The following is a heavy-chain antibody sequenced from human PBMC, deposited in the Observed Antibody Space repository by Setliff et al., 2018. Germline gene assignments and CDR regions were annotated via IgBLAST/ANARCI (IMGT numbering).Heavy chain of an antibody. CDR3: TTDPSPTFGGVIGASFDI. CDR2: IKSKTDGGAI. Sequence: GSLRLSCAVSGFTFSYAWMHWVRQAPGKGLEWVGRIKSKTDGGAIDYAAPVKDRFTISRDDSKATLYLYMDSLKTEDTAVYYCTTDPSPTFGGVIGASFDIWGQGTMVTVSS. CDR1: GFTFSYAW. D-gene: IGHD3-16*01. V-gene: IGHV3-15*07. J-gene: IGHJ3*02.